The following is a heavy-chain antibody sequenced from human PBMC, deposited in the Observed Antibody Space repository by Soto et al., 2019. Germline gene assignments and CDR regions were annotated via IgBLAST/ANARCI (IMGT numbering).Heavy chain of an antibody. CDR1: GLTFSDHY. CDR3: ASGIDP. Sequence: GGSLRLSCAASGLTFSDHYMDWVRQAPGKGLEWVANIKPDGSETAYVDSVKGRFTISRDNAKKFLYLQMNSLRVDDTAVYYCASGIDPWGQGTLVTVSS. V-gene: IGHV3-7*05. CDR2: IKPDGSET. J-gene: IGHJ5*02.